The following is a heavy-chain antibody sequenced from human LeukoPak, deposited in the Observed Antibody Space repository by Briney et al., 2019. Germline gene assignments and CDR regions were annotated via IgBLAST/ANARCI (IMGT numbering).Heavy chain of an antibody. CDR1: GYTFTSYA. J-gene: IGHJ4*02. CDR3: ARWDYDSSGYALYYFDY. CDR2: ISTYTGNP. D-gene: IGHD3-22*01. V-gene: IGHV7-4-1*02. Sequence: GASVKVSCKASGYTFTSYAMNWVRQAPGQGLEWMGWISTYTGNPTYAQGFTGRFVFSLDTSVSTAYLQISSLKAEDTAVYYCARWDYDSSGYALYYFDYWGQGTLVTVSS.